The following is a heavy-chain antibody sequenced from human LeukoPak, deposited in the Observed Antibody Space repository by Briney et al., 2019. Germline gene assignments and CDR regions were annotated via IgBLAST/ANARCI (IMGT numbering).Heavy chain of an antibody. J-gene: IGHJ3*02. Sequence: SETLSLTCAVSGYSISSGYYWGWIRQPPGKGLEWIGSIYHSGSTYYNPSLKSRVTISVDTSKNQFSLELSSVTAADTAVYYCARSLLLWFGGPDAFDIWGQGTMVTVSS. V-gene: IGHV4-38-2*01. D-gene: IGHD3-10*01. CDR2: IYHSGST. CDR1: GYSISSGYY. CDR3: ARSLLLWFGGPDAFDI.